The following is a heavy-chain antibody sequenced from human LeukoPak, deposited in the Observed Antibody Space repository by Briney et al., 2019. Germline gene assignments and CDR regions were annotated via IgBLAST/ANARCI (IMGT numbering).Heavy chain of an antibody. V-gene: IGHV3-23*01. Sequence: GGSLRLSCAASGFPFTNYAMSWVRRAPGKGLEWVSGVSASGGTTYYADSVKGRFTISRDNSKNTVYLQMNSLRGDDTAVYYCAKRGLGSSSGAYYFDSWGQGTLVTVSS. CDR1: GFPFTNYA. CDR2: VSASGGTT. D-gene: IGHD6-6*01. J-gene: IGHJ4*02. CDR3: AKRGLGSSSGAYYFDS.